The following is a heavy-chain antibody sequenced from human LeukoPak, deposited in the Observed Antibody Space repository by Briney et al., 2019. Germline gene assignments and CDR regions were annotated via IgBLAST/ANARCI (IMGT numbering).Heavy chain of an antibody. Sequence: SETLSLTCAVSGGSLTTDNLWSWVRQPPGKGLEWIGEIHHSGSTNYNPSLKSRVNISIDKSKNQFSLKLTSVTAADTAVYYCARGYYHHSNWGQGILVTVSS. D-gene: IGHD3-22*01. CDR1: GGSLTTDNL. CDR2: IHHSGST. J-gene: IGHJ4*02. CDR3: ARGYYHHSN. V-gene: IGHV4-4*02.